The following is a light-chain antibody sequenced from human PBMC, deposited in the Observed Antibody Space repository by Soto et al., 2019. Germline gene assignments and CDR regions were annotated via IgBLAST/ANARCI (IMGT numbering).Light chain of an antibody. J-gene: IGLJ1*01. CDR2: DVS. CDR1: SSDVGGYNY. V-gene: IGLV2-14*01. CDR3: SSYTSSSTLLYV. Sequence: QSALTQPASVSGSPGQSITISCTGTSSDVGGYNYVSWYQQHPGKAPKLMIYDVSNRPSGVSNRFSGSKSGNPASLTISELQAEDEADYYCSSYTSSSTLLYVFGTGTKLTVL.